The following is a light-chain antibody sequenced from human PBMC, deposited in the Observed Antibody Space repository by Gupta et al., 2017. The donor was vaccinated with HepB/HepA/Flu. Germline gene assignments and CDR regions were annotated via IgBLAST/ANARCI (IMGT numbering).Light chain of an antibody. CDR2: NDN. V-gene: IGLV1-47*02. J-gene: IGLJ1*01. CDR3: VGWDDSLSGYV. Sequence: QPVLTQPPSASGTPGQRVPIPCSGSSSNIGNDNAYWYQQLPGTAPKLLIYNDNQRPSGVPDRFSGSKSGTTASLAISGLRSEDEADYYCVGWDDSLSGYVFGAGTKVTVL. CDR1: SSNIGNDN.